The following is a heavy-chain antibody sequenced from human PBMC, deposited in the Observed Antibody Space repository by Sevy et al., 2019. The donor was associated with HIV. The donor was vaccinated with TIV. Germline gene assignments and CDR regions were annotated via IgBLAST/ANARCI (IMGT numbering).Heavy chain of an antibody. J-gene: IGHJ6*02. Sequence: GGSLRLSCAASGFTFSSYSMNWVRQAPGKGLEWVSYISSSSSTIYYADSVKGRFTISRDNAKNTLYLQMNSLRDEDKAEYYCAGEGVGGSSSQIYYCYYGMDVWGQGTTVTVS. V-gene: IGHV3-48*02. CDR3: AGEGVGGSSSQIYYCYYGMDV. CDR1: GFTFSSYS. D-gene: IGHD6-13*01. CDR2: ISSSSSTI.